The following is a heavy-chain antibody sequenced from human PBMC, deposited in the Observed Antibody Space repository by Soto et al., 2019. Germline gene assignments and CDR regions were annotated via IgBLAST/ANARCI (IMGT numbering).Heavy chain of an antibody. V-gene: IGHV3-74*01. CDR3: ERDLYLHYDFWGGFEGWFDP. CDR2: INSDGSST. CDR1: GFTFSSYW. D-gene: IGHD3-3*01. J-gene: IGHJ5*02. Sequence: GGSLRLSCAASGFTFSSYWMHWVRQAPGKGLVWVSRINSDGSSTSYADSVKGRFTISRDNAKNTLYLQMNSLRAEDTAVYYYERDLYLHYDFWGGFEGWFDPWGQGTLVTVSS.